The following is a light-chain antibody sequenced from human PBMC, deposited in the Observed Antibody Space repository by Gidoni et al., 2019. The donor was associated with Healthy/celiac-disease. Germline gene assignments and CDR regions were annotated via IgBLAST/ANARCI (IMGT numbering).Light chain of an antibody. V-gene: IGLV2-14*01. J-gene: IGLJ2*01. CDR1: SSDVGGYNY. CDR2: EVS. Sequence: QSALTQPASVSGSXGQSITISCTGTSSDVGGYNYVSWYQQHPGKAPKLMIYEVSNRPSGVSNRFSGSKSGNTASLTISGLQAEDEADYYCSSYTSSSTLGVFGGGTKLTVL. CDR3: SSYTSSSTLGV.